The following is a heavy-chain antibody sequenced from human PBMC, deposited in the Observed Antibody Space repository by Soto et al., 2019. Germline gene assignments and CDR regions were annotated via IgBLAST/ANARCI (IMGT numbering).Heavy chain of an antibody. J-gene: IGHJ5*01. D-gene: IGHD5-12*01. Sequence: PGGSLRLSCAASGFTFSGSAMNWVRQAPGKGLEWVSSVTGSGSSTYYADSVKGRFTISRDNSKNTVYLQMSSLTVDDTAVYYCAKDYIGSNKPSDSWGQGSLVTVSS. CDR1: GFTFSGSA. V-gene: IGHV3-23*01. CDR3: AKDYIGSNKPSDS. CDR2: VTGSGSST.